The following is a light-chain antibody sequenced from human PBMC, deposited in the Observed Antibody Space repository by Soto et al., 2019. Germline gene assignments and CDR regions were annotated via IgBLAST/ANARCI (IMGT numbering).Light chain of an antibody. V-gene: IGKV1-5*03. CDR3: QQYGSCSPWT. Sequence: DIQMTQSPSTLSASVGDRVTITCRASQSIGSWLAWYQQKPGKAPKLLLYKASSLESGVRSRFSGSGSGTEFALTISSLQPDDVACYFCQQYGSCSPWTFGQGTKVEIK. CDR1: QSIGSW. CDR2: KAS. J-gene: IGKJ1*01.